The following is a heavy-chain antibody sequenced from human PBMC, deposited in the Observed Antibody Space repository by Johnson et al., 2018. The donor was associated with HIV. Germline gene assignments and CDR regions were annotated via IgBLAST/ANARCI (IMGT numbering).Heavy chain of an antibody. J-gene: IGHJ3*01. Sequence: QVQLVESGGGLVKPGGSLRLSCVTSGFGFSTYYMSWIRQAPGKGLECLSYIISSGSSIYYTDSVKGRFTISRDNTKKSLYLQMNSLTADDTAIYYCARGPSVVTLHAFDLWGQGTMVTVSS. D-gene: IGHD4-23*01. CDR1: GFGFSTYY. CDR2: IISSGSSI. CDR3: ARGPSVVTLHAFDL. V-gene: IGHV3-11*04.